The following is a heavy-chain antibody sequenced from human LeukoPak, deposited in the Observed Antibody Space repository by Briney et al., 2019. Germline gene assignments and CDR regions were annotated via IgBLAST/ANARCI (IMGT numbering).Heavy chain of an antibody. CDR1: GGSISSYY. J-gene: IGHJ4*02. D-gene: IGHD3-22*01. CDR3: ATLGFSSGYYYYLDH. Sequence: SETLSLTCTVSGGSISSYYWSWIRQPPGKGLEWIGYIYYSGSTNYNPSLKSRVTISVDTSKNQFSLKLSSVTAADTAVYCCATLGFSSGYYYYLDHWGQGTLVTVSS. V-gene: IGHV4-59*12. CDR2: IYYSGST.